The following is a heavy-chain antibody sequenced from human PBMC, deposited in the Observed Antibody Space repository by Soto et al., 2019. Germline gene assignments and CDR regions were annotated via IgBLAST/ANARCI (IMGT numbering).Heavy chain of an antibody. Sequence: GASLRLSCAASGFIFSDYAMTWVRQAPGRGLEWVSTISGTRGRQRNTFYTASVKGRFTVTRDNSKNTLFLQMNNLRAEDTAIYYCVRPVVAETYDAFDIWGQGTMVTVSS. D-gene: IGHD2-15*01. CDR1: GFIFSDYA. J-gene: IGHJ3*02. V-gene: IGHV3-23*01. CDR2: ISGTRGRQRNT. CDR3: VRPVVAETYDAFDI.